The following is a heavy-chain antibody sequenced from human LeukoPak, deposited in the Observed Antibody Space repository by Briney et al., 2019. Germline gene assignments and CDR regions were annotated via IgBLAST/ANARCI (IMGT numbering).Heavy chain of an antibody. CDR3: ARTGNGRVYDL. CDR1: GFTVSSNQ. CDR2: IYSGGNT. D-gene: IGHD1-1*01. J-gene: IGHJ4*02. V-gene: IGHV3-53*01. Sequence: PGGSLRLSCVASGFTVSSNQITWVRQAPGKGLEWVSVIYSGGNTYAAHSVRGRFTISRDRSQNTVNLLLNSLRVEDTATYYCARTGNGRVYDLWGQGTLVTVSS.